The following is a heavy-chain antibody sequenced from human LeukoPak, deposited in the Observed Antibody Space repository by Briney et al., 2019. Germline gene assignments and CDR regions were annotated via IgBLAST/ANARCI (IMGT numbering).Heavy chain of an antibody. CDR3: ARDLELVYYDSSGYDY. Sequence: GGSLRLSCAASGFTFSSYWMHWVRQVPGKGLVWVSRINIDGSNTRYADSVKGRFTISRDNAKNTLYLQMNSLRAEDTAVYYCARDLELVYYDSSGYDYWGQGTLVIVSS. V-gene: IGHV3-74*01. D-gene: IGHD3-22*01. CDR2: INIDGSNT. J-gene: IGHJ4*02. CDR1: GFTFSSYW.